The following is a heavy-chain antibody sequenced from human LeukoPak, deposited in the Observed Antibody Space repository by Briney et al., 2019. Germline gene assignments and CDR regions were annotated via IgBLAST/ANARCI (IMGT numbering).Heavy chain of an antibody. CDR1: GFTFSNYA. J-gene: IGHJ4*02. CDR2: ISSDGSNK. Sequence: GGSLRLSCEASGFTFSNYAMSWVRQAPGKGLEWVAVISSDGSNKYYADSVKGRFTISRDNSKNTLYLQMNSLRAEDTAVYYCAKPARTDYVDYWGQGTLVTVSS. V-gene: IGHV3-30*18. CDR3: AKPARTDYVDY. D-gene: IGHD1-14*01.